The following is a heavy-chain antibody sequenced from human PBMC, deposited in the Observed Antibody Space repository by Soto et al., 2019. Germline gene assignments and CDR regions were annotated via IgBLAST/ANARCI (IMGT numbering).Heavy chain of an antibody. J-gene: IGHJ5*02. V-gene: IGHV4-59*08. Sequence: PSETLSLTCIVSGGSISSYYWSWIRQPPGKGLEWIGYIYYSGSTNYNPSLKSRVTISVDTSKNQFSLKLSSVTAADTAVYYCARHYCTTSICQPRFDPWGQGTLVTXSS. CDR3: ARHYCTTSICQPRFDP. CDR2: IYYSGST. D-gene: IGHD2-8*01. CDR1: GGSISSYY.